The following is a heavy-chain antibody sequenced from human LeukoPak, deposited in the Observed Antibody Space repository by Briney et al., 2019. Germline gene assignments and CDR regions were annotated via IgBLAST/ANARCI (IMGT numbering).Heavy chain of an antibody. CDR1: GGSISSYY. CDR2: IYYSGST. D-gene: IGHD5-12*01. J-gene: IGHJ4*02. Sequence: SETLSLTCTVSGGSISSYYWSWIRQPPGKGLEWIGYIYYSGSTNYNPSLKSRVTISVDTSKNQFSLNLSSVTAADTAVYYCARVGYSGYYYHFDHWGQGTLVTVSS. CDR3: ARVGYSGYYYHFDH. V-gene: IGHV4-59*01.